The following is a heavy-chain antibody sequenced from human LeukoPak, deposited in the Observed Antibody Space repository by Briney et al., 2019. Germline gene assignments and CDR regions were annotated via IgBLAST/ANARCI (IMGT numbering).Heavy chain of an antibody. CDR2: IYTSGST. V-gene: IGHV4-61*02. Sequence: TLSLTCTVSGGSISSGSYYWSWIRQPAGKGLKWIGRIYTSGSTNYNPSLKSRVTISVDTSKNQFSLKLSSVTAADTAVYYCARDRSKQWLSWYFDLWGRGTLVTVSS. CDR3: ARDRSKQWLSWYFDL. J-gene: IGHJ2*01. D-gene: IGHD6-19*01. CDR1: GGSISSGSYY.